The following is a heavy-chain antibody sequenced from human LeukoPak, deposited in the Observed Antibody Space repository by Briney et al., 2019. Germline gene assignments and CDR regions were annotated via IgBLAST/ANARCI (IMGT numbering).Heavy chain of an antibody. V-gene: IGHV1-2*02. CDR1: GYTFTGYY. J-gene: IGHJ4*02. D-gene: IGHD5-12*01. CDR3: VREGGYGAYYFDY. Sequence: ASVKVSCKASGYTFTGYYMHWVRQAPGQGLEWMGWINPNSGGTNYAQKFQDRVTMTRDTSISTAYMELSRLRSDDTAVYYCVREGGYGAYYFDYWGQGTLVTVSS. CDR2: INPNSGGT.